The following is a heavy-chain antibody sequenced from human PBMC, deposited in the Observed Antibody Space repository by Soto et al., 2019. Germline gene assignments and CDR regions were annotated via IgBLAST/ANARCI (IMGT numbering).Heavy chain of an antibody. CDR3: AREGGPYYYDSSGYYPNSWFDP. CDR2: IYYSGST. CDR1: GGSISSGGYY. Sequence: SETLSLTCTVSGGSISSGGYYWSWIRQHPGKGLEWIGYIYYSGSTYYNPSLKSRVTISVDTSKNQFSLKLSSVTAADTAVYYCAREGGPYYYDSSGYYPNSWFDPWGQGTLVTVPS. V-gene: IGHV4-31*03. J-gene: IGHJ5*02. D-gene: IGHD3-22*01.